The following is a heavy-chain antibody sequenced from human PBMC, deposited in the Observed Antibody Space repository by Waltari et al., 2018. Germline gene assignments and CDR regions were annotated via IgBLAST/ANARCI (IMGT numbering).Heavy chain of an antibody. CDR1: AFTSGAYE. Sequence: EVKRVESGGGLVQPGESLSLSCSASAFTSGAYEMNWVRQAPGKGLEWVSYISASGSVSYYADSVKGRFTISRDNARNSLYLQLNSLTAEDTAIYYCARGRSVYDYWGQGTLVTVSS. CDR2: ISASGSVS. CDR3: ARGRSVYDY. D-gene: IGHD6-6*01. V-gene: IGHV3-48*03. J-gene: IGHJ4*02.